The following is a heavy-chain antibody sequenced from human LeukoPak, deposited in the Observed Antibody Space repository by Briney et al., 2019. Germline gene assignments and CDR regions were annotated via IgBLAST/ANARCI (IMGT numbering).Heavy chain of an antibody. D-gene: IGHD2-2*01. V-gene: IGHV1-69*05. CDR1: GGTFSSYA. CDR2: IIPIFGTA. CDR3: ARAKWGVPAATQVSYYYYYMDV. Sequence: GSSVKVSCKASGGTFSSYAISWVRQAPGQGLEWMGGIIPIFGTANYAQKFQGRVTITTDESTSTAYMELSSLRSEDTAVYYCARAKWGVPAATQVSYYYYYMDVWGKGTTVTVSS. J-gene: IGHJ6*03.